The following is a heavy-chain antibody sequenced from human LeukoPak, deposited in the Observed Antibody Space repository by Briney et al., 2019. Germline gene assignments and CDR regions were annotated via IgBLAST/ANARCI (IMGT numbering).Heavy chain of an antibody. CDR2: ISGSGGST. CDR3: AKDRDYYGSGSYVVY. V-gene: IGHV3-23*01. CDR1: GFTFSDYY. J-gene: IGHJ4*02. Sequence: GGSLRLSCAASGFTFSDYYMSWIRQAPGKGLEWVSAISGSGGSTYYADSVKGRFTISRDNSKNTLYLQMNSLRAEDTAVYYCAKDRDYYGSGSYVVYWGQGTLVTVSS. D-gene: IGHD3-10*01.